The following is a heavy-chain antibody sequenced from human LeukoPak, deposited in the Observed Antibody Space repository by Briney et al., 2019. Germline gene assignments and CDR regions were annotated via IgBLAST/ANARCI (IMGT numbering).Heavy chain of an antibody. CDR3: ARRLLATGNWFDP. J-gene: IGHJ5*02. Sequence: GASVKVSCKASGYTFTSYDIYWVRQATGQGLEWMGWMNPNSGNTGYAQKFQGRVTMTRNTSISTANMELSSLRSEDTAVYYRARRLLATGNWFDPWGQGTLVTVSS. CDR1: GYTFTSYD. V-gene: IGHV1-8*01. D-gene: IGHD2-15*01. CDR2: MNPNSGNT.